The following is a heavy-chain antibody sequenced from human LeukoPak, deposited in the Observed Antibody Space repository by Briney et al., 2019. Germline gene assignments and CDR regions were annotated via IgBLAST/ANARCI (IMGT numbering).Heavy chain of an antibody. V-gene: IGHV4-61*01. D-gene: IGHD6-19*01. Sequence: SETLSLTCTVSGGSVSSGSYYWSWIRQPPGKGLGWIGYIYYSGSTNYNPSLKSRVTISVDTSKNQFSLKLSSVTAADTAVYYCARVLTWYSSYYFDYWGQGTLVTVSS. J-gene: IGHJ4*02. CDR3: ARVLTWYSSYYFDY. CDR2: IYYSGST. CDR1: GGSVSSGSYY.